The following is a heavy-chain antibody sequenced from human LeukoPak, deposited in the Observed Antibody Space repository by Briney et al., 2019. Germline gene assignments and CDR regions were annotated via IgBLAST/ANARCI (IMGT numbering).Heavy chain of an antibody. Sequence: SETLSLTWTVSGGSISSSRYYWGWIRQPPGKGLEWIGNIYYSGSTYYNPSLKSRVTISLDTSKNQFSLKLSSVTAADTAVYTCERLGANDAFDIWGQGTMVTVSS. V-gene: IGHV4-39*01. CDR1: GGSISSSRYY. D-gene: IGHD4/OR15-4a*01. CDR3: ERLGANDAFDI. CDR2: IYYSGST. J-gene: IGHJ3*02.